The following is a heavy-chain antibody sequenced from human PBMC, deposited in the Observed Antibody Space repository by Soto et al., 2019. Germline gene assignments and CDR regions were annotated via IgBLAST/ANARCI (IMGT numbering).Heavy chain of an antibody. CDR3: AREYDFWSGYRRYFDY. CDR1: GGSISSYY. D-gene: IGHD3-3*01. Sequence: SETLSLTCTVSGGSISSYYWSWIRQPPGKGLEWIGYIYYSGSTNYNPSLKSRVTISVDTSKNQFSLKLSSVTAADTAVYYCAREYDFWSGYRRYFDYWGQGTLVTVSS. CDR2: IYYSGST. J-gene: IGHJ4*02. V-gene: IGHV4-59*01.